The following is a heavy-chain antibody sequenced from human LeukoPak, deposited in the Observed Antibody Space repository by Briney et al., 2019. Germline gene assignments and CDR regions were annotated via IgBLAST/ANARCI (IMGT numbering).Heavy chain of an antibody. CDR1: GYTFTGYY. V-gene: IGHV1-2*02. J-gene: IGHJ4*02. D-gene: IGHD2-21*01. CDR3: ARDVSIRGGDEDY. CDR2: INPNSGGT. Sequence: ASVKVSCKASGYTFTGYYMHWVRQAPGQGLEWMGWINPNSGGTNYAQKFQGRVTMTRDTSISTAYMELSRLRSDDTAVYYCARDVSIRGGDEDYWGQGTLVTVSS.